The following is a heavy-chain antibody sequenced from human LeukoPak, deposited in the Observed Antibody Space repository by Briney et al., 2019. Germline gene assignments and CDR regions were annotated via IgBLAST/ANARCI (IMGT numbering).Heavy chain of an antibody. V-gene: IGHV3-48*03. CDR1: GFTFSSYE. Sequence: GGSLRLSCAASGFTFSSYEMNWVRQAPGKGLEWVSYISSSGSTIYYADSVKGRFTISRDNAKNSLYLQMNSLRAEDTAVYYCASRPRYYYETWGQGTMVTVSS. D-gene: IGHD3-22*01. CDR2: ISSSGSTI. CDR3: ASRPRYYYET. J-gene: IGHJ3*01.